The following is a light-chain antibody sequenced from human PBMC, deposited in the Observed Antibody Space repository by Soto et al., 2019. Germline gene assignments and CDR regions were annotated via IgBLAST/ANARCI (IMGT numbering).Light chain of an antibody. J-gene: IGLJ1*01. CDR1: ALAQQY. V-gene: IGLV3-25*02. Sequence: SYELTQPPSVSVSPGQTARITCSGDALAQQYSYWYQQKPGHAPELLIYKDTERPSGIPQRFSGSSSGTTVTLTISGVQAEDEADYYCQSSDSSGTYYVSGTGTKVTVL. CDR3: QSSDSSGTYYV. CDR2: KDT.